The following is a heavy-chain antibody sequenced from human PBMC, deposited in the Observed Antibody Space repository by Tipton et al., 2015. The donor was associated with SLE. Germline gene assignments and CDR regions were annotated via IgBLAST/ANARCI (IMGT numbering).Heavy chain of an antibody. CDR3: VRLRSKVLIDY. J-gene: IGHJ4*02. D-gene: IGHD2-8*01. Sequence: TLSLTCAVYGGSFNDYYWTWRRQPPGKGLEWIGEITHDGSANYNPSLNSRVTMSVDTSNNQFALKLTSVTAADTAVYYCVRLRSKVLIDYWGQGTLVTVSS. V-gene: IGHV4-34*01. CDR1: GGSFNDYY. CDR2: ITHDGSA.